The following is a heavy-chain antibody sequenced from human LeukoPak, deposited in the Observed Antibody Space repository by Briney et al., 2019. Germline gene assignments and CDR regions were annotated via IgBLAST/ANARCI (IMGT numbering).Heavy chain of an antibody. CDR1: GFTFSSYG. D-gene: IGHD3-10*01. CDR2: ISYDGSNK. J-gene: IGHJ4*02. V-gene: IGHV3-30*18. CDR3: AKEERMVRGVFDY. Sequence: PGRSLRLSCAASGFTFSSYGMHWVRQAPGKGLEWVAVISYDGSNKYYADSVKGRFTISRDNSKNTLYLQMNSLRAEDTAVYYCAKEERMVRGVFDYWGQGTLVTVSS.